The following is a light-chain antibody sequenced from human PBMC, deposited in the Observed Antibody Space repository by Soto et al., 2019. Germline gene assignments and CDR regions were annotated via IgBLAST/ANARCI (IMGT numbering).Light chain of an antibody. CDR2: EVS. CDR3: SSYTSTNTLGV. V-gene: IGLV2-14*01. Sequence: QSALTQPASVSGSPGQSITISCTGTSSDVGGYNFVSWYQQLPGKAPKLMIFEVSNRPSGVSNRFSGSKSGNTASLTISGLQAEDEADYYCSSYTSTNTLGVFGGGTQLTVL. CDR1: SSDVGGYNF. J-gene: IGLJ7*01.